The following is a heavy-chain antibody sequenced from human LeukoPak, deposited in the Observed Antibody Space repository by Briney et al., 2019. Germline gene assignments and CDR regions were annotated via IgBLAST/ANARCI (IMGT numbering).Heavy chain of an antibody. V-gene: IGHV4-39*01. CDR1: GGSISTNDYY. J-gene: IGHJ4*02. CDR2: IYYSGNT. Sequence: SETLSLTCTVSGGSISTNDYYWGWIRQPPGKGLEWIGNIYYSGNTNSNPPLKSRVTISIDTSKNQFSLKLTSVTAADTAVYYCARHTVSRAGGDFDYWGQGTLVTVSS. CDR3: ARHTVSRAGGDFDY. D-gene: IGHD2-8*01.